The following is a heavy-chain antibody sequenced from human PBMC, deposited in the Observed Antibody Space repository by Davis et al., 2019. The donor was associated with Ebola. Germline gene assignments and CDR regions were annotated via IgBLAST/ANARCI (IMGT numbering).Heavy chain of an antibody. V-gene: IGHV1-69*13. D-gene: IGHD6-6*01. Sequence: AASVKVSCKASGYTFTSYGISWVRQAPGQGLEWMGGIIPIFGTANYAQKFQGRVTITADESTSTAYMELSSLRSEDTAVYYCARDRPYSSSSNDAFDIWGQGTMVTVSS. CDR1: GYTFTSYG. CDR3: ARDRPYSSSSNDAFDI. CDR2: IIPIFGTA. J-gene: IGHJ3*02.